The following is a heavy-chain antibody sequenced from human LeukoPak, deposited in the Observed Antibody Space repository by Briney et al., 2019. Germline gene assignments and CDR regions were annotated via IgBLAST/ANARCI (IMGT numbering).Heavy chain of an antibody. CDR3: AKSKTTVTTCFNY. CDR2: ISGSGGST. Sequence: GGSLRLSCAASGFTFSGYAMSWVRQAPGKGLEWVSAISGSGGSTYYADSVKGRFTISRDNSKNTLYLQMNSQRAKDTAVYYCAKSKTTVTTCFNYWGQGTLVTVSS. CDR1: GFTFSGYA. V-gene: IGHV3-23*01. D-gene: IGHD4-17*01. J-gene: IGHJ4*02.